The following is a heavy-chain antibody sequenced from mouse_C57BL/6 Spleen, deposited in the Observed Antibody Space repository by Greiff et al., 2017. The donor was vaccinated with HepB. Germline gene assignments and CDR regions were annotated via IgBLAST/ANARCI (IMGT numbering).Heavy chain of an antibody. Sequence: VQLQQSGAELAKPGASVKLSCKASGYTFTSYWMNWVKQRPGPGLEWIGYINPRSGYTKYNQKFKDKATLTADKSSSTAYMQLSSLTYEDSAVYYCARSCYDYDPAWFAYWGQGTLVTVSA. CDR3: ARSCYDYDPAWFAY. V-gene: IGHV1-7*01. CDR2: INPRSGYT. CDR1: GYTFTSYW. J-gene: IGHJ3*01. D-gene: IGHD2-4*01.